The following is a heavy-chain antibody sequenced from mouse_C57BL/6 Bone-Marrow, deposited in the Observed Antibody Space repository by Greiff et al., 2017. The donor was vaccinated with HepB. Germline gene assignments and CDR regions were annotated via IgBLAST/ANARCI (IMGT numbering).Heavy chain of an antibody. J-gene: IGHJ3*01. CDR2: IDPSDSET. CDR3: ARGSTAWFAY. Sequence: QVQLQQPGAELVRPGSSVKLSCKASGYTFTSYWMHWVKQRPIQGLEWIGKIDPSDSETHYNQKFKDKATLTVNKSSSTAYMQLSSQTSEDSEVYYCARGSTAWFAYWGQGTLVTVSA. D-gene: IGHD1-1*01. V-gene: IGHV1-52*01. CDR1: GYTFTSYW.